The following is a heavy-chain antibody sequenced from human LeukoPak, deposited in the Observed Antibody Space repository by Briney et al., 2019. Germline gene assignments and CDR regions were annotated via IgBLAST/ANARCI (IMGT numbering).Heavy chain of an antibody. J-gene: IGHJ5*02. Sequence: SETLSLTCTVSGGSISSSYWSWIRQPPGKGLEWIGYIYYSGSTNYNPSLKSRVTISVDTSKNQFSLKLSSVTAADTAVYYCARGRYCSGGSCYSRWFDPWGQGTLVTVSS. CDR1: GGSISSSY. V-gene: IGHV4-59*08. CDR2: IYYSGST. CDR3: ARGRYCSGGSCYSRWFDP. D-gene: IGHD2-15*01.